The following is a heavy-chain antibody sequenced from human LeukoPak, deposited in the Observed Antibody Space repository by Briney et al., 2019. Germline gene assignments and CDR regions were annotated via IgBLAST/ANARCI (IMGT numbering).Heavy chain of an antibody. CDR1: GYTFTGYY. CDR2: INPNSGGT. Sequence: GASVKVSCKASGYTFTGYYIHWVRQAPGQGLEWMGWINPNSGGTNYAQKFQGRVTMTRDTSISTAYMELSRLRSDDTAVYYCARDYRTQIVATITALDYWGQGTLVTVSS. CDR3: ARDYRTQIVATITALDY. V-gene: IGHV1-2*02. D-gene: IGHD5-12*01. J-gene: IGHJ4*02.